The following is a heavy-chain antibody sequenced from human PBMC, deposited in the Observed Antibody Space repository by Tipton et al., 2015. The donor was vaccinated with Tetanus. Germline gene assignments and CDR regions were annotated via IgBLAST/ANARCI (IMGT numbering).Heavy chain of an antibody. V-gene: IGHV4-34*01. D-gene: IGHD3-10*01. CDR2: INTSGST. CDR3: ARGSLHYYGTGNSRAGFDP. Sequence: LRLSCAASGFTFSDYYMSWIRQAPGKGLEYIGEINTSGSTNYNPSLKSRASISIDTSKNEFSLKVSSVTAADMAIYYCARGSLHYYGTGNSRAGFDPWGQGTLVTVSS. J-gene: IGHJ5*02. CDR1: GFTFSDYY.